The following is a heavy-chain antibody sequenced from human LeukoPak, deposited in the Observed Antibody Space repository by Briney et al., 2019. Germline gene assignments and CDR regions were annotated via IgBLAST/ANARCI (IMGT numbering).Heavy chain of an antibody. Sequence: SETLSLTCDVYGGSFSDNYCNWIRQSPGKGLEWIGEINHSGSTFYNPSLKSRVTISVDTSKNQFSLKLSSVTAADTAVYYCAMTIADSSGYLFDYWGQGTLVTVSS. J-gene: IGHJ4*02. CDR3: AMTIADSSGYLFDY. V-gene: IGHV4-34*01. D-gene: IGHD3-22*01. CDR1: GGSFSDNY. CDR2: INHSGST.